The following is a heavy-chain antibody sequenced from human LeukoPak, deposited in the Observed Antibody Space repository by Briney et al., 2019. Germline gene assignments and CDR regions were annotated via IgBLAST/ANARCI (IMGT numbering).Heavy chain of an antibody. CDR1: GGSFSGYY. CDR3: ARGRSQITTVTKFGWFDP. Sequence: SETLSLTCAVYGGSFSGYYWSWIRQPPGKGLEWIGEINHSGSTNYNPSLKSRVTISVDTSKNQFSLKLGSVTAADTAVYYCARGRSQITTVTKFGWFDPWGQGTLVTVSS. V-gene: IGHV4-34*01. D-gene: IGHD4-17*01. CDR2: INHSGST. J-gene: IGHJ5*02.